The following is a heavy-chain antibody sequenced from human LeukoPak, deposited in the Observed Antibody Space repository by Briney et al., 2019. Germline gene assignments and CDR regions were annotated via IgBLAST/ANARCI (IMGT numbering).Heavy chain of an antibody. J-gene: IGHJ4*02. CDR3: ARRRTYDSPNY. CDR1: GGSFSGYY. CDR2: INHSGST. Sequence: PSETLSLTCAVYGGSFSGYYWSWIRQPPGKGLEWIGEINHSGSTNYNLSLKSRVTISVDTSKNQFSLKLGSVTAADTAVYYCARRRTYDSPNYWGQGTLVTVSS. V-gene: IGHV4-34*01. D-gene: IGHD3-16*01.